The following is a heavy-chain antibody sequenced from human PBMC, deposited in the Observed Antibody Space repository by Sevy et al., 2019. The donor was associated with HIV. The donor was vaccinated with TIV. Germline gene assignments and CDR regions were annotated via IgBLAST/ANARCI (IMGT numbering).Heavy chain of an antibody. CDR2: IKQDGSEK. D-gene: IGHD3-22*01. CDR3: ARDRYYYDSSGYYPPFEY. Sequence: GSLRLSCAASGFTFSSYWMSWVRQAPGKGLEWVANIKQDGSEKYYVDSVKGRFTISRDNAKNSLYLQMNSLRAEDTAVYYCARDRYYYDSSGYYPPFEYWGQGTLVTVSS. CDR1: GFTFSSYW. V-gene: IGHV3-7*01. J-gene: IGHJ4*02.